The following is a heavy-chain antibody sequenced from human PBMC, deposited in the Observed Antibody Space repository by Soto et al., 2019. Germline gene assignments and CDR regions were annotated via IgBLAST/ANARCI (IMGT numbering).Heavy chain of an antibody. CDR3: AKRLSQSKLRYFDWLFETAPIDY. CDR2: ISYDGSNK. J-gene: IGHJ4*02. V-gene: IGHV3-30*18. CDR1: GFTFSSYG. Sequence: GGSLRLSCAASGFTFSSYGMHWVRQAPGKGLEWVAVISYDGSNKYYADSVKGRFTISRDNSKNTLYLQMNSLRAEDTAVYYCAKRLSQSKLRYFDWLFETAPIDYWGQGTLVTVSS. D-gene: IGHD3-9*01.